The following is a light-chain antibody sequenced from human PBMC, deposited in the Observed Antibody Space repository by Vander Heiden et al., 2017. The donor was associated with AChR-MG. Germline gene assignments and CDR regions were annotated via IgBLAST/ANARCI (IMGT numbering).Light chain of an antibody. J-gene: IGKJ2*01. Sequence: DIQRTQSLSSMPAPAGDRVTITCRASRTIISEVHWYQHKPGQAPRFLIYAASSLQGGVPSRFSGGGSGTDFTLTITSVQPEDFATYYCQQSHSIPYTFGQGTQVEIK. CDR1: RTIISE. CDR3: QQSHSIPYT. CDR2: AAS. V-gene: IGKV1-39*01.